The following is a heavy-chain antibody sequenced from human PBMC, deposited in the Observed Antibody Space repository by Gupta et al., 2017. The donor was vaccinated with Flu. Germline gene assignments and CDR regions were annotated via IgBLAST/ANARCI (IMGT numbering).Heavy chain of an antibody. V-gene: IGHV1-2*02. Sequence: YLHWVRQAPGQGLEWMGWINPDSGRTFYAESFQGRVTLTRDTSITTAYMEVSGLTSDDTAVYYCSRAPSIAGWYFDLWGRGTLVTVSS. J-gene: IGHJ2*01. D-gene: IGHD2-15*01. CDR3: SRAPSIAGWYFDL. CDR2: INPDSGRT. CDR1: Y.